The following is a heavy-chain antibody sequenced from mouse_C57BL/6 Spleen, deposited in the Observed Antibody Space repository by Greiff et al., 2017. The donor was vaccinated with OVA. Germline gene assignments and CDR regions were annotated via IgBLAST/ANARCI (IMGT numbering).Heavy chain of an antibody. CDR2: IDPETGGT. J-gene: IGHJ2*01. D-gene: IGHD2-5*01. Sequence: QVQLKESGAELVRPGASVTLSCKASGYTFTDYEMHWVKQTPVHGLEWIGAIDPETGGTAYNQKFKGKAILTADKSSSTADMELRSLTSEDSAVYDSTKGASYYSNYVDYWGQGTTLTVSS. CDR3: TKGASYYSNYVDY. CDR1: GYTFTDYE. V-gene: IGHV1-15*01.